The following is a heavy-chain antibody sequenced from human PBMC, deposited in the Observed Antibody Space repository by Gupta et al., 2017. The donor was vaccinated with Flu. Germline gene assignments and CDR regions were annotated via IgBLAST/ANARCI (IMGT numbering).Heavy chain of an antibody. D-gene: IGHD6-19*01. V-gene: IGHV1-18*01. J-gene: IGHJ4*02. CDR1: GYNFTTYS. Sequence: QIQLVQSGAEVKKPGASVKVSCKASGYNFTTYSISWVRQAPGQGLEWMGYVSPNNGNTEYSQNLQARVTMTTDTSTKTAYMELRSLKSDDPAIYYCARGGLRYSSAWHIDFWGQGTLVTVSS. CDR3: ARGGLRYSSAWHIDF. CDR2: VSPNNGNT.